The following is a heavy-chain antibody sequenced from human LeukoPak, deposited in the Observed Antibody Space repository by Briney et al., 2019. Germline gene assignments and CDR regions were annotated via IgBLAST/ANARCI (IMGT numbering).Heavy chain of an antibody. V-gene: IGHV1-18*01. CDR2: ISAYNGNT. Sequence: ASVKVSCKASGYTFTSYGISWVRQAPGQGLEWMGWISAYNGNTNYAQKLQGRVTMTTDTSTSTAYMELRSLRSDDTAVYYCARDPTLEYSSSSGWFDLWGQGTLVTVSS. CDR1: GYTFTSYG. D-gene: IGHD6-6*01. J-gene: IGHJ5*02. CDR3: ARDPTLEYSSSSGWFDL.